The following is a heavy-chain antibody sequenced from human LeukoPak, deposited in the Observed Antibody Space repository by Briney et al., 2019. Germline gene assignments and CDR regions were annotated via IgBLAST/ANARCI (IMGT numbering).Heavy chain of an antibody. CDR1: GYTFTSYG. CDR3: ARVQTAGSEYGMDV. Sequence: ASVKVSCKASGYTFTSYGISWVRQAPGQGLEWMGWISAYNGNTNYAQNLQGRVTMTTDTSTSTAYTELRSLRSDDTAVYYCARVQTAGSEYGMDVWGQGTTVTVSS. CDR2: ISAYNGNT. J-gene: IGHJ6*02. D-gene: IGHD6-13*01. V-gene: IGHV1-18*01.